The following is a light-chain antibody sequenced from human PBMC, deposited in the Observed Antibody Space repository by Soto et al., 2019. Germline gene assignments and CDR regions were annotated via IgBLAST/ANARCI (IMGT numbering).Light chain of an antibody. Sequence: IQMTQSPSSLIASVGDRLTITCRASQDIGKSLAWYQQRPGKVPKPLIYAASTLHSGVPSRFSGGGSGTHVTLTISNLQPEDVASYYCQMYVTDPETFGQGTKVEIK. CDR1: QDIGKS. CDR2: AAS. V-gene: IGKV1-27*01. J-gene: IGKJ1*01. CDR3: QMYVTDPET.